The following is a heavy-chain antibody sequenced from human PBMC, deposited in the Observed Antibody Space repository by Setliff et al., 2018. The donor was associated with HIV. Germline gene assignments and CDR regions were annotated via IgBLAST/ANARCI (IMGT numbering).Heavy chain of an antibody. CDR1: GGDMGVHD. CDR2: IYDNEKT. Sequence: SETLSLTCHRRVSGGDMGVHDWSWIRQPPGKGLEWIGYIYDNEKTFYNPSLKSRVTITVDTSKNQISLQLTSVTAEDTALYYCARLPQDWGQGTLVTVSS. CDR3: ARLPQD. V-gene: IGHV4-59*08. J-gene: IGHJ4*02.